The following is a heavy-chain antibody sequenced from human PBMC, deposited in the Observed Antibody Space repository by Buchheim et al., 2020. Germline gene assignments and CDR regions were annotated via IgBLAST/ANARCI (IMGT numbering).Heavy chain of an antibody. V-gene: IGHV3-21*01. CDR3: ARVGCSSTSCYLIDY. CDR1: GFTFSSYS. J-gene: IGHJ4*02. D-gene: IGHD2-2*01. CDR2: ISSSSSYI. Sequence: EVQLVESGGGLVKPGGSLRLSCAASGFTFSSYSMNWVRQAPGKGLEWVSSISSSSSYIYYADSVKGRFTISRENAKNSLYLQMNSLRAEDTAVYYCARVGCSSTSCYLIDYWGQGTL.